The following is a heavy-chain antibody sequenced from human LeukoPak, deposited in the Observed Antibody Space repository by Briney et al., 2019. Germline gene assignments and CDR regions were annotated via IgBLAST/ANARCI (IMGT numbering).Heavy chain of an antibody. V-gene: IGHV3-23*01. CDR3: AKGHKGATYFDY. CDR2: ISGSGDST. Sequence: GGSLRLSCAASGFTFSSYAMSWVRQAPGKGLEWVSAISGSGDSTYYADSVKGRFTISRDNSKNTLYLQMNSLRAEDTAVYYCAKGHKGATYFDYWGQGTLVTVSS. J-gene: IGHJ4*02. D-gene: IGHD1-26*01. CDR1: GFTFSSYA.